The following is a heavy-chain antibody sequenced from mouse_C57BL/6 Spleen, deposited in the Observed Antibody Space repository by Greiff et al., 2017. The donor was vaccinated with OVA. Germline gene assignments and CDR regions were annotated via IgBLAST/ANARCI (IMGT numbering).Heavy chain of an antibody. Sequence: QVQLQQPGAELVKPGASVKLSCKASGYTFTSYWMHWVKQRPGQGLEWIGMIHPNSGSTNYNEKFKSKAKLTVDKSSSTAYMQLSSLAAEDSAVYYCAREGTTVVERFCYFDVWGTGTTVTVSS. J-gene: IGHJ1*03. CDR3: AREGTTVVERFCYFDV. CDR2: IHPNSGST. V-gene: IGHV1-64*01. D-gene: IGHD1-1*01. CDR1: GYTFTSYW.